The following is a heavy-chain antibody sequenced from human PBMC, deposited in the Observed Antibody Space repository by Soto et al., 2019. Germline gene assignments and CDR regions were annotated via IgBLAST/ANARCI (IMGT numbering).Heavy chain of an antibody. V-gene: IGHV3-74*01. CDR2: INSDGSST. J-gene: IGHJ5*02. CDR1: GFTFSSYW. Sequence: GGSLRLSCAASGFTFSSYWMHWVRQAPGKGLVWVSRINSDGSSTSYADSVKGRFTISRDNAKNTLYLQMNSLRAEDTALYFFARDGYCSYSSCYRTWFDPWGQGALVTVSS. CDR3: ARDGYCSYSSCYRTWFDP. D-gene: IGHD2-2*03.